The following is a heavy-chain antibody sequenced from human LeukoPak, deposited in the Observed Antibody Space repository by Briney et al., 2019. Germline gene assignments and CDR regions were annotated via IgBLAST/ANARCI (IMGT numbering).Heavy chain of an antibody. CDR1: GFTFSTYW. D-gene: IGHD3-10*01. J-gene: IGHJ4*02. V-gene: IGHV3-74*03. CDR2: INGDGSTT. CDR3: ARDYAGSPDY. Sequence: GGSLRLSCTASGFTFSTYWINWVRQSPGKGLVRVALINGDGSTTTHADSVKGRFTISRDNAKNTAYLQMNSLRDEDTAVYYCARDYAGSPDYWGQGTLVTVSA.